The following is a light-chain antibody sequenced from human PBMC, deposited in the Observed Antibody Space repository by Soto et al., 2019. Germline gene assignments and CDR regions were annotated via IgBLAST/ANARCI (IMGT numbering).Light chain of an antibody. CDR2: DIN. J-gene: IGLJ1*01. V-gene: IGLV2-14*01. CDR3: VSYTTSASYV. Sequence: QSVQTPPSSVSGSPGQSITISCTVTSSDVGNYIFVSWYRQHPGKAPKLMIYDINNRPSGVSNRFSGSKSGNTASLTISGLQAEDEADYYCVSYTTSASYVFGTGTKVTVL. CDR1: SSDVGNYIF.